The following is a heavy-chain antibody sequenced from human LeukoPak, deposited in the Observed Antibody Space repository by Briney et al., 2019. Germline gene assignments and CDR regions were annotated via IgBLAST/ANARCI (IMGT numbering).Heavy chain of an antibody. Sequence: PGGSLRLSCAASGFTFDDYAMHWLRQAPGKGLEWVSGISWNRGSIGYADSVKGRFTISRDNAKMSLYLQMNSLRAEDTALYYCAKGYCSSISCHADYWGQGTLVTASS. J-gene: IGHJ4*02. D-gene: IGHD2-2*01. CDR2: ISWNRGSI. CDR1: GFTFDDYA. CDR3: AKGYCSSISCHADY. V-gene: IGHV3-9*01.